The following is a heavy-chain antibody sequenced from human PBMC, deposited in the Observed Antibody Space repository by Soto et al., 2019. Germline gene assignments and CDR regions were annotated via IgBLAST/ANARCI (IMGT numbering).Heavy chain of an antibody. CDR1: GGSISSYY. Sequence: PSETLSLTCTVSGGSISSYYWSWIRQPPGKGLEWIGYIYDSGSTYYNPSLKSRVTISVDTSKNQFSLKLSSVTAADTAVYYCASIYDSSGYYYGNNWFDPWGQGTLVTVSS. D-gene: IGHD3-22*01. J-gene: IGHJ5*02. CDR2: IYDSGST. CDR3: ASIYDSSGYYYGNNWFDP. V-gene: IGHV4-59*12.